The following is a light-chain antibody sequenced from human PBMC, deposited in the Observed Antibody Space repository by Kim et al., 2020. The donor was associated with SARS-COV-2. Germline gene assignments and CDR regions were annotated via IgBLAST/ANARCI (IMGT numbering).Light chain of an antibody. J-gene: IGLJ2*01. CDR3: QAWDNYIVI. V-gene: IGLV3-1*01. CDR1: RLGNKY. CDR2: QAT. Sequence: LSPGQTASITCAGVRLGNKYVSGYHQKPGQSPVLVIPQATKRPSGIHERLSGSNSGDTATLTISETQAVDEADYYCQAWDNYIVIFGGGTQLTVL.